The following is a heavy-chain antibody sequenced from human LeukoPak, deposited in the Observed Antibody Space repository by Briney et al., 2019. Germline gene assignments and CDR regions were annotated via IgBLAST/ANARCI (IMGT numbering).Heavy chain of an antibody. Sequence: PSETLSLTCTVSGGSISSYYWSWIRQPPGKGLEWIGYIYYSGSTNYNPSLRSRVTISVDTSKNQFSLKLSSVTAADTAVYYCARSDTVVKCLDYWGQGTLVTVSS. CDR3: ARSDTVVKCLDY. CDR1: GGSISSYY. J-gene: IGHJ4*02. CDR2: IYYSGST. V-gene: IGHV4-59*12. D-gene: IGHD4-23*01.